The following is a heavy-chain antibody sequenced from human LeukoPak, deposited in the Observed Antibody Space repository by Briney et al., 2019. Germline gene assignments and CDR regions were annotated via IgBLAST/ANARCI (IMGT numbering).Heavy chain of an antibody. J-gene: IGHJ4*02. V-gene: IGHV3-23*01. Sequence: GGALRLSCAAYGFTFSSYAMSWVRQAPGKGLEWVSAISGSGGSTYYADSVKGRFTISRDNSKNTLYLQMNSLRAEDTAVYYCAKDRKGYSYANFDYWGQGTLVTVSS. CDR3: AKDRKGYSYANFDY. D-gene: IGHD5-18*01. CDR2: ISGSGGST. CDR1: GFTFSSYA.